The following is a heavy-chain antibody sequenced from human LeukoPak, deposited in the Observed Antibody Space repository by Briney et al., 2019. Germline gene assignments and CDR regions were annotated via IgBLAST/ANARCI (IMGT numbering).Heavy chain of an antibody. Sequence: PGGSLRLSCAASGFTFSSYAMHWVRQAPGKGLEWVAVISYDGSNKYYADSVKGRFTISRDNSKNTLYLQMNSLRAEDTAVYYCARDPGRWFQYSSYYYYMDVWGKGTTVTVSS. CDR2: ISYDGSNK. CDR1: GFTFSSYA. CDR3: ARDPGRWFQYSSYYYYMDV. D-gene: IGHD6-6*01. V-gene: IGHV3-30-3*01. J-gene: IGHJ6*03.